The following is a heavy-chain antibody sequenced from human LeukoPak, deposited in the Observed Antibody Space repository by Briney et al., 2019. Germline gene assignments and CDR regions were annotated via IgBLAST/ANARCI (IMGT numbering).Heavy chain of an antibody. CDR1: GGSFSGYY. Sequence: PSETLSLTCAVYGGSFSGYYWSWIRQPPGKGLEWIGEINHSGSTNYNPSLKSRVTISVDTSKNQFSLKLSSVTAADTAVYYCAGKSTTVTNAFDIWGQGTMVTVSS. D-gene: IGHD4-17*01. J-gene: IGHJ3*02. CDR3: AGKSTTVTNAFDI. V-gene: IGHV4-34*01. CDR2: INHSGST.